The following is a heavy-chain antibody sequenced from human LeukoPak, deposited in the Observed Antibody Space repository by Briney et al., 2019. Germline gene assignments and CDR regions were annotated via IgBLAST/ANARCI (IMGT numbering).Heavy chain of an antibody. D-gene: IGHD6-6*01. CDR1: GFTFSSYG. V-gene: IGHV3-23*01. CDR3: AAGDSSSKYYFAY. Sequence: GGSLRLSCAASGFTFSSYGMHWVRQAPGKGLEWISSITASGGDTYYADSAKGRFTISRDNSKNTVYLQMKSLRAEDTAVYYCAAGDSSSKYYFAYWGQGTLVTVSS. J-gene: IGHJ4*02. CDR2: ITASGGDT.